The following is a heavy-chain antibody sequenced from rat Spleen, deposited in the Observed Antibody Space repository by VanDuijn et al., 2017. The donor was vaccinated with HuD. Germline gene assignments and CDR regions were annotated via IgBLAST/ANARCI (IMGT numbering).Heavy chain of an antibody. CDR3: AGQYYGYTD. D-gene: IGHD1-6*01. J-gene: IGHJ3*01. V-gene: IGHV5-25*01. CDR1: GFTFSNYD. CDR2: ITTGGGGT. Sequence: EVHLVESGGGLVQPGGSLKLSCAASGFTFSNYDMAWVRQTPTKGLEWVASITTGGGGTYYSDSVKGRFTISRDNAKSTLYLQMDSLRSEDTASYFCAGQYYGYTDWGQGTLVTVSS.